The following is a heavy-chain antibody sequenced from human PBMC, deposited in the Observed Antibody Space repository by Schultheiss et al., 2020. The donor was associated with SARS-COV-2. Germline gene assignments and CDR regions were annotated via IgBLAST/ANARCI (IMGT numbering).Heavy chain of an antibody. CDR1: GGSFSSDIYS. CDR3: ASPRRGGGYSSSWYGYFQH. D-gene: IGHD6-13*01. Sequence: SQTLSLTCTVSGGSFSSDIYSWSWIRHSPGKGLEWIGITYYSGYVDYNASLKSRVSMSVDTSGTYFSLKLTSVTAADTAGYYCASPRRGGGYSSSWYGYFQHWGQGTLVTVSS. J-gene: IGHJ1*01. V-gene: IGHV4-31*03. CDR2: TYYSGYV.